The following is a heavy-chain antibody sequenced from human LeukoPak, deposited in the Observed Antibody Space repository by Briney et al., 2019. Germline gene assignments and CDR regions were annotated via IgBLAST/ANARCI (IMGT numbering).Heavy chain of an antibody. V-gene: IGHV1-69*13. CDR2: IIPIFGTA. CDR3: AREGWEYSSGHTPLFDY. D-gene: IGHD6-19*01. CDR1: GGTFSSYA. J-gene: IGHJ4*02. Sequence: ASVKVSCKASGGTFSSYAISWVRQAPGQGLEWMGGIIPIFGTANYAQKFQGRVTITADESTSTAYMELSSLRSEDTAVYYCAREGWEYSSGHTPLFDYWGQGTLVTVSS.